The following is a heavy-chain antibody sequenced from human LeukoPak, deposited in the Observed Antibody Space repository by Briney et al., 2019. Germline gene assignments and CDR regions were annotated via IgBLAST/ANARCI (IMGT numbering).Heavy chain of an antibody. V-gene: IGHV3-53*01. D-gene: IGHD5-24*01. Sequence: PGRSLRLSCAASGFTFSSYAMHWVRQAPGKGLEWVSVIYSGGSTYYADSVKGRFTISRDNSKNTLYLQMNSLRAEDTAVYYCARGRGERWLHAFDIWGQGTMVTVSS. CDR2: IYSGGST. CDR1: GFTFSSYA. CDR3: ARGRGERWLHAFDI. J-gene: IGHJ3*02.